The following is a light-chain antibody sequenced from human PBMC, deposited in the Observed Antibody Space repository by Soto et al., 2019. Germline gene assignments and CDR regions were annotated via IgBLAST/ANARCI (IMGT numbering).Light chain of an antibody. CDR1: QDIRSW. CDR3: QQANSFPLT. CDR2: AAT. J-gene: IGKJ4*01. V-gene: IGKV1-12*01. Sequence: DIQMPQSPSXVSASVGDRVSITCRASQDIRSWLAWYQQRPGKAPKLLIYAATILQSGVPSRFSGSGSGTAFTLTISNLQPEDFASYFCQQANSFPLTFGGGTKVDIK.